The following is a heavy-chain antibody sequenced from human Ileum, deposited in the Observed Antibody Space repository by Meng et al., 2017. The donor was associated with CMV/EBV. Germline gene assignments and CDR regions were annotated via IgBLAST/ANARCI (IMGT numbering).Heavy chain of an antibody. V-gene: IGHV3-23*01. J-gene: IGHJ4*02. D-gene: IGHD2-21*01. Sequence: EVQLLESGGGLVQPGGSLRLSCAASGFTFSSYVMNWVRQAPGKGLEWVSTIGAAGDTYYAASVKGRFTVSRDNSKNTLYLQMNSVRAEDTATYYCAKDYIASLANDYWGQGTLVTVS. CDR2: IGAAGDT. CDR1: GFTFSSYV. CDR3: AKDYIASLANDY.